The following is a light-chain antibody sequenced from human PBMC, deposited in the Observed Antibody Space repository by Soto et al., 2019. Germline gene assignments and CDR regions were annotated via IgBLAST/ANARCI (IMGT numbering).Light chain of an antibody. CDR3: SLFVGDTTGL. CDR1: GSDVCFHRR. V-gene: IGLV2-18*01. Sequence: QSALTQPPSVSGSPGQSVTISCNVTGSDVCFHRRVSWYQQTPGTAPKLILYEVNNRPSGVPPRFSGSRSGNTASLTISGLQPDDEADYHCSLFVGDTTGLFGGGTKLTVL. J-gene: IGLJ2*01. CDR2: EVN.